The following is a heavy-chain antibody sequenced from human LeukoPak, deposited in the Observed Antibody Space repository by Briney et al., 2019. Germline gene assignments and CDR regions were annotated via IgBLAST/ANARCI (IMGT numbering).Heavy chain of an antibody. CDR2: IIPIFGTA. J-gene: IGHJ6*02. CDR1: GGTFSSYA. Sequence: GSSVKVSCEASGGTFSSYAISWVRQAPGQGLEWMGGIIPIFGTANYAQKFQGRVTITADESTSTAYMELSSLRSEDTAVYYCARVKANYDFWSGSRYGMDVWGQGTTVTVSS. V-gene: IGHV1-69*01. D-gene: IGHD3-3*01. CDR3: ARVKANYDFWSGSRYGMDV.